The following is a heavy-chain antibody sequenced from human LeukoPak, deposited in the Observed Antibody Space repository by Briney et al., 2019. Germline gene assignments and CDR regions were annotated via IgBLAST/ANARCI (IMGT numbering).Heavy chain of an antibody. V-gene: IGHV3-7*01. CDR1: GFTFSTEW. Sequence: GGSLRLSCAVSGFTFSTEWMTWVRQAPGKGLGWVANIKPDGSDKYYVYSVKGRFTISRDNAKNSLYLPMNTLRAEDTAVYYCARGISHWNGDSWGQGTLVSVSP. D-gene: IGHD1-1*01. J-gene: IGHJ4*02. CDR3: ARGISHWNGDS. CDR2: IKPDGSDK.